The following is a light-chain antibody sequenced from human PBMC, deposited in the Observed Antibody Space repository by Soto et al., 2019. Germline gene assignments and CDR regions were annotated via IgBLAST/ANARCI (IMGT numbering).Light chain of an antibody. J-gene: IGKJ1*01. CDR3: QQYGSSPWT. V-gene: IGKV3-20*01. Sequence: EIVLTQSPGTLSLSPGERATLSCRASQSVSSSYLAWYQQKPGQAPRLLIYSASSRATGIPDRFSGSGSGTVFTLTISRLEPEDFTVYYCQQYGSSPWTLGQGTKVDIK. CDR2: SAS. CDR1: QSVSSSY.